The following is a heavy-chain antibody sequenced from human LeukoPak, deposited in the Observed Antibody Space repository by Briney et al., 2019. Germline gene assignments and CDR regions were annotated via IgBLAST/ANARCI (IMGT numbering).Heavy chain of an antibody. D-gene: IGHD2-2*01. V-gene: IGHV5-51*01. CDR1: GYSFTTYW. CDR3: ARRQGCSSTSCPPDY. Sequence: GESLKISCRGSGYSFTTYWIGWVRQMPGKGLEWMGIIYSGECDTRYSPSFQGQVTMSADKSINTAYLQWSSLKPSDTAMYYCARRQGCSSTSCPPDYWGQGTLVTVSS. J-gene: IGHJ4*02. CDR2: IYSGECDT.